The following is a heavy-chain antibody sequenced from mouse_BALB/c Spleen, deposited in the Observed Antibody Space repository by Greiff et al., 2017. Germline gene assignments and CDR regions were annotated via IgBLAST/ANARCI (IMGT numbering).Heavy chain of an antibody. D-gene: IGHD1-2*01. V-gene: IGHV5-17*02. CDR1: GFTFSSFG. J-gene: IGHJ3*01. CDR3: ARSLTTAKGFAY. CDR2: ISSGSSTI. Sequence: EVKVVESGGGLVQPGGSRKLSCAASGFTFSSFGMHWVRQAPEKGLEWVAYISSGSSTIYYADTVKGRFTISRDNPKNTLFLQMTSLRSEDTAMYYCARSLTTAKGFAYWGQGTLVTVSA.